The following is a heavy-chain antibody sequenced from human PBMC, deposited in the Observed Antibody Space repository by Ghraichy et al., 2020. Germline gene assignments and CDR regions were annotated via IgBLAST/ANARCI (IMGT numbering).Heavy chain of an antibody. Sequence: GESLNISCAASGFTVSSNYMSWVRQAPGKGLEWVSVIYSSGNTYYADSVKGRFTISRDNSKNTLYLQMNSLRAEDTAIYYCARDIDDSSGYSGGFDYWGQGTLVTVSS. CDR1: GFTVSSNY. CDR3: ARDIDDSSGYSGGFDY. V-gene: IGHV3-53*01. J-gene: IGHJ4*02. CDR2: IYSSGNT. D-gene: IGHD3-22*01.